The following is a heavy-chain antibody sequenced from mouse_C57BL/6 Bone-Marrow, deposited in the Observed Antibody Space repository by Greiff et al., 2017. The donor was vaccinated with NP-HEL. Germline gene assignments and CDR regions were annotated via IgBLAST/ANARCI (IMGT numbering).Heavy chain of an antibody. CDR2: IHPNSGST. D-gene: IGHD1-1*01. CDR3: ARLTTVVATYYFDY. CDR1: GYTFTSYW. V-gene: IGHV1-64*01. J-gene: IGHJ2*01. Sequence: QVQLKQPGAELVKPGASVKLSCKASGYTFTSYWMHWVKQRPGQGLEWIGMIHPNSGSTNYNEKFKSKATLTVDKSSSTAYMQLSSLTSEDSAVYYCARLTTVVATYYFDYWGQGTTLTVSS.